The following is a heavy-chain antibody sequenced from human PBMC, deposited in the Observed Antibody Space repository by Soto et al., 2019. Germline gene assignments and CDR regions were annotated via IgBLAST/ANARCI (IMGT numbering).Heavy chain of an antibody. Sequence: SETLSLTCTVSGGSISSGDYYWSWIRQPPGKGLEWIGYIYYSGSTYYNPSLKSRVTISVDTSKNQFSLKLSSVTAADTAVYYCARFDILTGYYLDWGQGTLVTVSS. CDR3: ARFDILTGYYLD. V-gene: IGHV4-30-4*01. D-gene: IGHD3-9*01. J-gene: IGHJ4*02. CDR2: IYYSGST. CDR1: GGSISSGDYY.